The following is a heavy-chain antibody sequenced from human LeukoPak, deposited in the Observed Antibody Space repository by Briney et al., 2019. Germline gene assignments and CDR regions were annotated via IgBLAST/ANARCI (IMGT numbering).Heavy chain of an antibody. D-gene: IGHD3-22*01. V-gene: IGHV1-69*04. Sequence: SVKVSCKASGGTFSSYAISWVRQAPGQGLEWMGRIIPILGIANYAQKFQGRVTITADESTSTAYMELSSLRSEDTAVYYCARYYYDSSGYGQFDPWGQGTLVTVSS. CDR2: IIPILGIA. CDR3: ARYYYDSSGYGQFDP. CDR1: GGTFSSYA. J-gene: IGHJ5*02.